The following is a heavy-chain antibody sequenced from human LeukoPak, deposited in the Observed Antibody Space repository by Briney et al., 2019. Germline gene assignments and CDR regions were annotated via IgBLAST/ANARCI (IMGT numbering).Heavy chain of an antibody. V-gene: IGHV3-9*01. J-gene: IGHJ4*02. Sequence: PGGSLRLSCAASGFTFDDYAMHWVRQAPGKGLEWVSGISWNSGSIGYADSVKGRFAISRDNAKNSLYLQMNSLRAEDTAVYYCARSVLYCSGGSCYSNYFDYWGQGTLVTVSS. CDR2: ISWNSGSI. D-gene: IGHD2-15*01. CDR3: ARSVLYCSGGSCYSNYFDY. CDR1: GFTFDDYA.